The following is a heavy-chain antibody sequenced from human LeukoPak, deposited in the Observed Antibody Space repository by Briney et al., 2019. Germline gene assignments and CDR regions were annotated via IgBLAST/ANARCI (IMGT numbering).Heavy chain of an antibody. CDR2: IYASGKT. CDR1: GDSISRGRYY. CDR3: ARSFSEKYYFES. D-gene: IGHD1-26*01. V-gene: IGHV4-61*02. J-gene: IGHJ4*02. Sequence: PSQTLSLTCTVSGDSISRGRYYWSWVRQPAGKELEWIGRIYASGKTDYNPYTPSLKSRVAMSLDTSKNQVSLYLTSVTAADTAMYFCARSFSEKYYFESWGQGTLVTVSS.